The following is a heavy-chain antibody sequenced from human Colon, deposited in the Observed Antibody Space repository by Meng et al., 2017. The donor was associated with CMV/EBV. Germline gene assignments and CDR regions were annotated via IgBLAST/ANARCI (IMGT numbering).Heavy chain of an antibody. CDR3: ATGGYYYESYVGP. Sequence: CAASGLTFSTYWMHWVRQAPGEGLVWVARIHGDGSTTDYADSVKGRFTISRDNAKNTLYLQMNSLRAEDTAVYYCATGGYYYESYVGPWGQGTLVTVSS. CDR1: GLTFSTYW. CDR2: IHGDGSTT. J-gene: IGHJ5*02. V-gene: IGHV3-74*01. D-gene: IGHD3-22*01.